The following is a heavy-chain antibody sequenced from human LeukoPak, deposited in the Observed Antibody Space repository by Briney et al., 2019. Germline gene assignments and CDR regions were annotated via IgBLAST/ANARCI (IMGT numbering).Heavy chain of an antibody. J-gene: IGHJ4*02. V-gene: IGHV4-34*01. Sequence: PSETLSLTCAVYGGSFSGYYWSWIRQLPGKGLEWIGEINHSGSTNYNPSLKSRVTISVDTSKNQFSLKLSSVTAADTAVYYCARGNLYYFDSSGYHFKFDYWGQGTLVTVSS. CDR1: GGSFSGYY. CDR2: INHSGST. CDR3: ARGNLYYFDSSGYHFKFDY. D-gene: IGHD3-22*01.